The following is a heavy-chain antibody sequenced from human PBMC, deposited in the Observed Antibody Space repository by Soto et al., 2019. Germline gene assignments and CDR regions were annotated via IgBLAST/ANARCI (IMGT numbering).Heavy chain of an antibody. CDR1: GFTFSSYA. CDR3: AKAKEGYYYYGMDV. J-gene: IGHJ6*02. CDR2: ISGSGGST. Sequence: GGSLRLSCAASGFTFSSYAMSWVRQAPGKGLEWVSAISGSGGSTYYADSVKGRFTISRDNSKNTLYLQMNSLRAEDTAVYYCAKAKEGYYYYGMDVWGQGTTVTVSS. V-gene: IGHV3-23*01.